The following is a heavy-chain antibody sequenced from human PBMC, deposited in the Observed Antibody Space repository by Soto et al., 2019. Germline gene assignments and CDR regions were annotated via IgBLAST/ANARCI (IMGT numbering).Heavy chain of an antibody. V-gene: IGHV3-7*05. D-gene: IGHD5-18*01. CDR2: IKQDGSEK. Sequence: HPGGSLRLSCAASGFTFSSYWMSWVRQAPGKGLEWVANIKQDGSEKYYVDSVKGRFTISRDNAKNSLYLQMNSLSAEDTAVYYCARATNSYGLLFHFDYWGQGTLVTVSS. CDR3: ARATNSYGLLFHFDY. J-gene: IGHJ4*02. CDR1: GFTFSSYW.